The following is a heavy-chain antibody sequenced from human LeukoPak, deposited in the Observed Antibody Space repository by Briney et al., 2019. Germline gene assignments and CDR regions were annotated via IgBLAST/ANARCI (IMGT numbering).Heavy chain of an antibody. J-gene: IGHJ4*02. CDR3: ARVCWSGYYFLCY. Sequence: ASVKVSCXASGYTFTSYDINWVRQATGQGLEWMGWMNPNSGNTGYAQKFQGRVTMTRNTSISTAYMELSSLRSEDTAVYYCARVCWSGYYFLCYWGQGTLVTVSS. V-gene: IGHV1-8*01. CDR1: GYTFTSYD. D-gene: IGHD3-3*01. CDR2: MNPNSGNT.